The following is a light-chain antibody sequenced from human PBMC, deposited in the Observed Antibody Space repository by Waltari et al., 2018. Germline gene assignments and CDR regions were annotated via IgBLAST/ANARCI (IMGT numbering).Light chain of an antibody. V-gene: IGLV2-23*01. J-gene: IGLJ3*02. CDR3: CSYAGAV. CDR2: EGS. Sequence: QSALTQPASVSGSPGQSITISCTGTSSGVGSYNLVSWYQQHPGKAPKLMIYEGSKRPSGVSNRFSGSKSGNTASLTLAGLQAEDEADYYCCSYAGAVFGGGTKLTIL. CDR1: SSGVGSYNL.